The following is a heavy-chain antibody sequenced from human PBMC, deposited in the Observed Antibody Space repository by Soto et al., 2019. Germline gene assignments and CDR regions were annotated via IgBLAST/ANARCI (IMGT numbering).Heavy chain of an antibody. CDR1: GGSICSSNG. J-gene: IGHJ6*02. V-gene: IGHV4-4*02. D-gene: IGHD3-10*01. CDR3: ARRFGSGSLLYYYYGMDA. CDR2: IYHSGST. Sequence: PSWTLSLTCAVSGGSICSSNGWGWVSQPPGKGLEWIGEIYHSGSTNYNPSLKSRVTISVDKSKNQFSLKLSSVTAADTAAYYCARRFGSGSLLYYYYGMDAWGQGTTVTVSS.